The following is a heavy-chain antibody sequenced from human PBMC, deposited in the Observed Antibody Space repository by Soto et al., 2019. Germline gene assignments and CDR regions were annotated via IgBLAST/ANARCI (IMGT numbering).Heavy chain of an antibody. CDR1: GGSIRSNNR. Sequence: SETLSLTCAVSGGSIRSNNRWSWVRQPPGKGLEWIGEIFHSGSTNYNPSLKTRVTISVDKSKNQFSLKLSSVTAADTAVYYCARVYSGSYSDYWGQGTLVTVAS. J-gene: IGHJ4*02. D-gene: IGHD1-26*01. CDR3: ARVYSGSYSDY. V-gene: IGHV4-4*02. CDR2: IFHSGST.